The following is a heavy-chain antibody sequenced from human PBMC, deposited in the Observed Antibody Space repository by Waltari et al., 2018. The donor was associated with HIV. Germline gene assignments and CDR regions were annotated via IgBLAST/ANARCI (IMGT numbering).Heavy chain of an antibody. V-gene: IGHV4-4*07. Sequence: QVQLQESGPGLVKPSETLSLTCTVSGGSISSYYWSWIRQPAGKGLGWIWRIYTSGSTNYNPPLKRRVTMSVDTSKNQFSLKLSSVTAAETAVYYCARCEGYSSSSGDYYYGMDVWGQGTMVTVSS. CDR2: IYTSGST. CDR3: ARCEGYSSSSGDYYYGMDV. J-gene: IGHJ6*02. D-gene: IGHD6-6*01. CDR1: GGSISSYY.